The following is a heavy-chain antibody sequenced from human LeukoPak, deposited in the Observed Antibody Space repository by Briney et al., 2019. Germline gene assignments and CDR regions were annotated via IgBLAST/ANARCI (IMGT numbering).Heavy chain of an antibody. Sequence: PSETLSLTCTVSGGSISGYYWSWIRQAPGKGLDWIGNIYYSGSTNYNPSLKSRVTVSVDTSKNQFSLQLSSVTAADTAVYYCARRASLDYWGQGTLVTVSS. CDR3: ARRASLDY. CDR2: IYYSGST. J-gene: IGHJ4*02. CDR1: GGSISGYY. V-gene: IGHV4-59*01.